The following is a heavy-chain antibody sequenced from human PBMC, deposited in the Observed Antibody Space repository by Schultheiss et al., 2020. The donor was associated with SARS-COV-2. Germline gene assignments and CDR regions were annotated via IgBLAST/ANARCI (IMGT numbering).Heavy chain of an antibody. CDR2: IYHSGST. CDR3: ARPDDFWSGYYGY. V-gene: IGHV4-4*02. D-gene: IGHD3-3*01. Sequence: SETLSLTCTVSGDSISSNNWWSWVRQPPGKGLEWIGQIYHSGSTNYNPSLKSRVTISVDTSKNQFSLKLSSVTAADTAVYYCARPDDFWSGYYGYWGQGTLVTVSS. J-gene: IGHJ4*02. CDR1: GDSISSNNW.